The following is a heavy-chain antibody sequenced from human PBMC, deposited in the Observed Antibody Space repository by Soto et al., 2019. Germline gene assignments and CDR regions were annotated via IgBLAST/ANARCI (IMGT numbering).Heavy chain of an antibody. D-gene: IGHD1-1*01. CDR3: ARDAGTGYYYGMDV. V-gene: IGHV3-11*06. CDR1: GFTFSNAW. J-gene: IGHJ6*02. CDR2: ISNTGTYT. Sequence: LRLSCAASGFTFSNAWMSWVRQAPGKGLEWVSYISNTGTYTNYADSVKGRFTMSRDYAKKSLYLQMDSLRVEDTAVYYCARDAGTGYYYGMDVWGQGTSVTVSS.